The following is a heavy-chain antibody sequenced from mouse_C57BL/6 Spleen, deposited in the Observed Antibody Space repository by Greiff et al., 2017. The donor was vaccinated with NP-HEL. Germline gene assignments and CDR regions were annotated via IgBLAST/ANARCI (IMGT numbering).Heavy chain of an antibody. CDR1: GYTFTSYW. Sequence: VQLQQPGAELVRPGSSVKLSCKASGYTFTSYWMHWVKQRPIQGLEWIGNIDPSDSETHYNQKFKDKATLTVDKSSSTAYMQLSSLTSEDSAVYYCARKGNYSNGIFAYWGQGTLVTVS. D-gene: IGHD2-5*01. V-gene: IGHV1-52*01. CDR2: IDPSDSET. CDR3: ARKGNYSNGIFAY. J-gene: IGHJ3*01.